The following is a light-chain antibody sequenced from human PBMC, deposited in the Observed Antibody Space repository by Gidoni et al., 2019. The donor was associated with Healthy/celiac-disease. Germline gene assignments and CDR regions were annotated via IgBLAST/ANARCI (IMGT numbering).Light chain of an antibody. Sequence: EIVLTQSPGTLSLSPGERATLSCRASHSVSSSYLAWYQQKPGQAPRLLIYGASSRATGIPDRFCGSGSGTAFTLTISRLEPEDFAVYYCQQYGSSPTFGQGTKLEIK. CDR2: GAS. J-gene: IGKJ2*01. V-gene: IGKV3-20*01. CDR3: QQYGSSPT. CDR1: HSVSSSY.